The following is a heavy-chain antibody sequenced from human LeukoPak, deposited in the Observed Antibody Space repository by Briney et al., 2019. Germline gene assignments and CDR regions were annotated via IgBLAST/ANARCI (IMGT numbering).Heavy chain of an antibody. CDR3: ARSQGPYDY. CDR2: INGDGSST. V-gene: IGHV3-74*01. J-gene: IGHJ4*02. CDR1: GFTFSSYW. Sequence: GGSLRLSCAASGFTFSSYWMNWVRQAPGKGLVWVSRINGDGSSTNYADSVRGRFTISRDNAKNTLYLQLNSLRAEDTAIYYCARSQGPYDYWGQGTLVTVSS.